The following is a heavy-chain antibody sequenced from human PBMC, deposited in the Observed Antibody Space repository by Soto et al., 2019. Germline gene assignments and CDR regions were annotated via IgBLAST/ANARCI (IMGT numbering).Heavy chain of an antibody. D-gene: IGHD6-13*01. CDR3: ANLSGIAAAGTHRDDFDY. CDR1: GFTFSSYG. J-gene: IGHJ4*02. Sequence: PGGSLRLSCAASGFTFSSYGMHWVRQAPGKGLEWVAVISYDGSNKYYADSVKGRFTISRDNSKNTLYLQMNSLRAEDTAVYYCANLSGIAAAGTHRDDFDYWGQGTLVTVYS. CDR2: ISYDGSNK. V-gene: IGHV3-30*18.